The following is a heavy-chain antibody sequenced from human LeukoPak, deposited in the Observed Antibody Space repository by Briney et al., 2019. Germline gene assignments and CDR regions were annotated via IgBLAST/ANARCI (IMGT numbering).Heavy chain of an antibody. CDR2: IFYSGKT. CDR1: NGSMTSDSYY. D-gene: IGHD2-2*03. Sequence: PSETLSLTCTVSNGSMTSDSYYWAWVRQPPGKGLEWIGTIFYSGKTYYSASLRSRVTVSLDTSKKNFSLRLSSVTAADTAVYYCARLWIVATWFDAWGQGALVTVSS. J-gene: IGHJ5*02. CDR3: ARLWIVATWFDA. V-gene: IGHV4-39*02.